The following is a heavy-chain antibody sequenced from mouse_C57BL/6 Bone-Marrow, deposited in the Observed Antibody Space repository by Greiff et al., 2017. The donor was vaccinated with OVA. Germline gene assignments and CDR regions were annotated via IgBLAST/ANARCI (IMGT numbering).Heavy chain of an antibody. CDR2: INPNNGGT. CDR1: GYTFTDYY. V-gene: IGHV1-26*01. CDR3: ARGGYYYGSSYYAMDY. Sequence: EVQLQQSGPELVKPGASVKISCKASGYTFTDYYMNWVKQSHGKSLEWIGDINPNNGGTSYNQKFKGKATLTVDKSSSTAYMELRSLTSEDSAVYYCARGGYYYGSSYYAMDYWGQGTSVTVSS. D-gene: IGHD1-1*01. J-gene: IGHJ4*01.